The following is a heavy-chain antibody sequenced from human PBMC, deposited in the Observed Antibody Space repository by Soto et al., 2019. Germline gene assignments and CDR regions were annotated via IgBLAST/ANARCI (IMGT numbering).Heavy chain of an antibody. Sequence: SVKVSCKASGGTFSSYAISWVRQAPGQGLEWMGGIIPIFGTANYAQKFQGRVTITADESTSTAYMELSSLRSEDTAVYYCARTPPYYYDSSGYLYYFDYWGQGTLVTVSS. J-gene: IGHJ4*02. D-gene: IGHD3-22*01. CDR3: ARTPPYYYDSSGYLYYFDY. CDR1: GGTFSSYA. V-gene: IGHV1-69*13. CDR2: IIPIFGTA.